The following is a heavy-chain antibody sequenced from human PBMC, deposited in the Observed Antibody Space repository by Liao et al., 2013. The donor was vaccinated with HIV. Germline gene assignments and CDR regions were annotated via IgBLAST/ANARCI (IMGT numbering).Heavy chain of an antibody. J-gene: IGHJ4*02. CDR1: GESFSGNY. CDR2: IDHTGSV. D-gene: IGHD5-18*01. CDR3: ATLYGGLNYGYADF. Sequence: QVQLDQWGAGLLKPSETLSLTCAVYGESFSGNYWSWIRQSPGKGLEWIGEIDHTGSVGYNPSLKSRVSMSLDTSRDQFSLSLRHVTAADTAMYYCATLYGGLNYGYADFWGQGILVTVSS. V-gene: IGHV4-34*01.